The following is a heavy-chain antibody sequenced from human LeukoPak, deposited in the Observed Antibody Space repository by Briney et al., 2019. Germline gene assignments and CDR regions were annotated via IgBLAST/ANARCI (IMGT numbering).Heavy chain of an antibody. CDR1: GGFISGYS. D-gene: IGHD3-10*01. Sequence: SETLSLTCTVSGGFISGYSWGWIRQPPGKGLEWIGYIYDSGSTNYNPSLKSRVTISVDTSKNQFSLKLSSVTAADMAVYYCARVGGTNYYYYGMDVWGQGTTVTVSS. CDR2: IYDSGST. CDR3: ARVGGTNYYYYGMDV. J-gene: IGHJ6*02. V-gene: IGHV4-59*01.